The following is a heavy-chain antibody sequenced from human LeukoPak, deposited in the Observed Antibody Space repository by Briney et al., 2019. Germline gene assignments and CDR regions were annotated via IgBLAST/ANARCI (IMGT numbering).Heavy chain of an antibody. J-gene: IGHJ4*02. CDR2: IYYRGST. CDR3: ARDLFPGKVPAAYSSGFDY. CDR1: GGSISSYY. Sequence: PSETLSLTCTVSGGSISSYYWSWVRQPPGEGLEWSGYIYYRGSTNYNPSLKSRVTISVDTSKNQFSLKLSSVTAADTAVYYCARDLFPGKVPAAYSSGFDYWGQGTLVTVSS. V-gene: IGHV4-59*12. D-gene: IGHD2-2*01.